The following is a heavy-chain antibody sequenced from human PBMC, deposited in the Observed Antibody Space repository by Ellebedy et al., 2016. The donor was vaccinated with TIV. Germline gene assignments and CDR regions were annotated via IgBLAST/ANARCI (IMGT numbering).Heavy chain of an antibody. V-gene: IGHV1-2*02. CDR1: GHTFRGYY. J-gene: IGHJ6*02. Sequence: ASVKVSCKASGHTFRGYYIHWVRQAPGQGLEWMGWITPNSGGTNHAQKFQGRLTLPTETSINTAYMELNRLTSDDTAMYHCARDEVVGASRGYQFYGMDVWGQGTTVTVSS. CDR3: ARDEVVGASRGYQFYGMDV. D-gene: IGHD6-25*01. CDR2: ITPNSGGT.